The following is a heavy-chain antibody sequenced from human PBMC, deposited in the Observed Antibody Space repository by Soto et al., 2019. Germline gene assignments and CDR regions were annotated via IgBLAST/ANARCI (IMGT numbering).Heavy chain of an antibody. CDR2: INHSGST. D-gene: IGHD6-13*01. V-gene: IGHV4-34*01. CDR1: GGSLSAYY. CDR3: ARGLGGYSSSWYGGRRYYGMDV. J-gene: IGHJ6*02. Sequence: SDTLSLTCAGLGGSLSAYYWSWIRQPPGKGLEWLGEINHSGSTNYNPSLKSRVTISVDTSKNQFSLKLSSVTAADTAVYYCARGLGGYSSSWYGGRRYYGMDVWGQGTTVTVSS.